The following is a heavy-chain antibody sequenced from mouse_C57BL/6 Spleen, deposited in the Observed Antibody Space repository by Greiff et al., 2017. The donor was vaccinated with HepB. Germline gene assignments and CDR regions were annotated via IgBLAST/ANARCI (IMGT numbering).Heavy chain of an antibody. J-gene: IGHJ2*01. CDR2: IDPENGDT. CDR1: GFNIKDDY. CDR3: TTSTTRAY. Sequence: EVQLQQSGAELVRPGASVKLSCTASGFNIKDDYMHWVKQRPEQGLEWIGWIDPENGDTEYASKFQGKATITADTSSNTAYLQLSSLTSEDTAVYYCTTSTTRAYWGQGTTLTVSS. D-gene: IGHD1-1*01. V-gene: IGHV14-4*01.